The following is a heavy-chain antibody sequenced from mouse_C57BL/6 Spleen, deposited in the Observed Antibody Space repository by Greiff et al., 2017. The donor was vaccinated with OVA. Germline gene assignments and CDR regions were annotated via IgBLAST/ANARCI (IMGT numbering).Heavy chain of an antibody. CDR1: GYTFTSYW. CDR3: ARPEDDRQRAWFAY. D-gene: IGHD3-2*01. CDR2: IDPSDSYT. J-gene: IGHJ3*01. V-gene: IGHV1-59*01. Sequence: QVQLKQPGAELVRPGTSVKLSCKASGYTFTSYWMHWVKQRPGQGLEWIGVIDPSDSYTNYNQKFKGKATLTVDTSSSTAYMQLSSLISEDSAVYYCARPEDDRQRAWFAYWGQGTLVTVSA.